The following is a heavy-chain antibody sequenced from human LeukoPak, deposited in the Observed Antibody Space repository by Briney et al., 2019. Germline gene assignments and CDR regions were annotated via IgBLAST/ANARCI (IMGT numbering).Heavy chain of an antibody. V-gene: IGHV4-59*08. Sequence: SETLSLTCTVSGDSTSNFYWSWIRQSPGKGLEWIGNIHYSGSSDYNPSLKSRVTISVDTSRRHFSLKLSSVTAADTAVYFCAITTNSDWFDFWGPGTLVTVSS. D-gene: IGHD2-8*01. CDR1: GDSTSNFY. J-gene: IGHJ4*02. CDR3: AITTNSDWFDF. CDR2: IHYSGSS.